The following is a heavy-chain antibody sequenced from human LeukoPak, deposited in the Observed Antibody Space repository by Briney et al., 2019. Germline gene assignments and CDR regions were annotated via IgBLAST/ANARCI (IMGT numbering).Heavy chain of an antibody. J-gene: IGHJ5*02. CDR1: GYTCTGYY. V-gene: IGHV1-2*02. CDR3: ARGFRDIVVVSRFDP. CDR2: INPNGGGT. D-gene: IGHD2-2*01. Sequence: ASVKVSCKASGYTCTGYYMHWVRQAPGQGLEWMGWINPNGGGTNYAQTFQGRVTMTRDTSISTAYMELSRLRSDDTAVYYCARGFRDIVVVSRFDPWGQGTLVTVSS.